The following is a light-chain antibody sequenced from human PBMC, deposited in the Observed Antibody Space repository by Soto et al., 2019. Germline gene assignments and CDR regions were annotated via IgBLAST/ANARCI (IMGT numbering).Light chain of an antibody. Sequence: EIVLTQSPGTLSWSPGERATLSCRASQSVSSSYLAWYQQKPGQAPRLLIYGASSRATGIPDRFSGSGSGTDFTLTISRLEPEDFAVYYCQQYGSFFGPGTKVDIK. CDR3: QQYGSF. V-gene: IGKV3-20*01. CDR2: GAS. CDR1: QSVSSSY. J-gene: IGKJ3*01.